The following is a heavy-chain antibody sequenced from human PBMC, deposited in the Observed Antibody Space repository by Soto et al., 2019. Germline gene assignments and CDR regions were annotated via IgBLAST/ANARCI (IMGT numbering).Heavy chain of an antibody. D-gene: IGHD2-8*02. CDR1: GGSFSGYY. V-gene: IGHV4-34*01. J-gene: IGHJ4*02. CDR2: INHSGST. Sequence: SETLSLTCAVYGGSFSGYYLTWIRQPPGTGLEWIGEINHSGSTNYNPSLKSRVTISVDTSKNQFSLKLTSVTAADTAVYYCARDKSTGLFDYWGQGTLVTVSS. CDR3: ARDKSTGLFDY.